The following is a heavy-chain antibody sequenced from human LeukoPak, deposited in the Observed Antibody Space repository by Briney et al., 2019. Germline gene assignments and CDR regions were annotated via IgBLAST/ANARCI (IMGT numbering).Heavy chain of an antibody. J-gene: IGHJ5*02. D-gene: IGHD2-2*01. CDR2: IHYSGSN. CDR1: GGSISSSSYY. V-gene: IGHV4-61*05. CDR3: ALGSTGAFGP. Sequence: SETLSLTCTVSGGSISSSSYYWGWIRQPPGKGLEWIGYIHYSGSNYYNPSLKSRVTMSVDTSKNQFSLSLTSVTAADTALYYCALGSTGAFGPWGQGTLVTVSS.